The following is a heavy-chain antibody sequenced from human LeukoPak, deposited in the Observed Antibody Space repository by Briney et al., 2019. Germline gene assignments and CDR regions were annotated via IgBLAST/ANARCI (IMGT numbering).Heavy chain of an antibody. Sequence: GGSLRLSCAASGFTFSDYYMSWIRQAPGQGLEWVSYIGSSGYYADSVKDRFTISRDNAKNSLYLQMNSLRAEDTAVYYCARYYYISSGYYYFDYWGQGTLVTVSS. J-gene: IGHJ4*02. D-gene: IGHD3-22*01. CDR3: ARYYYISSGYYYFDY. V-gene: IGHV3-11*01. CDR2: IGSSG. CDR1: GFTFSDYY.